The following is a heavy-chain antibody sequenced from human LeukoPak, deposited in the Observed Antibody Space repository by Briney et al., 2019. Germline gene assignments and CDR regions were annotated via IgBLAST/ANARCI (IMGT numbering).Heavy chain of an antibody. V-gene: IGHV1-2*02. CDR2: INPNSGDT. CDR3: ARMWCTATSGWNWFDP. Sequence: GASVKVSCKASGYTFTDYYVYWVRQAPGQGLEWMGWINPNSGDTNYAQKFQGRVTMTRDTSLSTAYMDMSSLRSEATVMYYCARMWCTATSGWNWFDPWGQGTLVTVSS. CDR1: GYTFTDYY. D-gene: IGHD6-13*01. J-gene: IGHJ5*02.